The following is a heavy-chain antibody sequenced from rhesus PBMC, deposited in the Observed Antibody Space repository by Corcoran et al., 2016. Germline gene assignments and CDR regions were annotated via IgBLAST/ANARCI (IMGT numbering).Heavy chain of an antibody. Sequence: QVQLQEPGPGLVKPSATLSLTRTVSGGSISSNYWSWIRPAPGKGLGWIGYNYGSGSTYYHPSLTSRVPLSVDTSKNQLSLKLSSVTAADTAVYYCARDRGNRFDVWGPGVLVTVSS. CDR2: NYGSGST. V-gene: IGHV4S11*01. CDR3: ARDRGNRFDV. J-gene: IGHJ5-1*01. CDR1: GGSISSNY. D-gene: IGHD1-44*01.